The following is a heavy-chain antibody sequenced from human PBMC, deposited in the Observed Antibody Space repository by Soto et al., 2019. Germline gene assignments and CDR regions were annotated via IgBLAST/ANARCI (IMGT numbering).Heavy chain of an antibody. V-gene: IGHV1-24*01. CDR1: GYTLTELS. Sequence: ASVKVSCKVSGYTLTELSMHWVLQAPGKGLEWMGGFDPEDGETIYAQKFQGRVTMTEDTSTDTAYMELSSLRSEDTAVYYCATDSRVFARYEGDYYGMDVWGQGTTVTVSS. CDR3: ATDSRVFARYEGDYYGMDV. J-gene: IGHJ6*02. D-gene: IGHD5-12*01. CDR2: FDPEDGET.